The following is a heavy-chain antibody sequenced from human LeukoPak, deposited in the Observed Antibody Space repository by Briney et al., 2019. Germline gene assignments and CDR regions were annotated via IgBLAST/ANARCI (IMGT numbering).Heavy chain of an antibody. CDR3: VRGYSFGPYGMDV. D-gene: IGHD2-15*01. V-gene: IGHV3-64D*09. Sequence: GGSLRLSCAASGFIFSNYNMHWVRQAPGKGLEYVSGINPNGGSTYYANSVKGRFTISRDNSKNTLYLQMSSLRAEDTAVYFCVRGYSFGPYGMDVWGQGTTVTVSS. J-gene: IGHJ6*02. CDR1: GFIFSNYN. CDR2: INPNGGST.